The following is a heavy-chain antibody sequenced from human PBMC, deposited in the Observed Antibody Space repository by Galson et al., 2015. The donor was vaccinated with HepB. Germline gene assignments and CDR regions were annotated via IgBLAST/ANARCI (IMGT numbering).Heavy chain of an antibody. J-gene: IGHJ4*02. CDR3: AREVSRRVDTAMGH. CDR2: ISYDGGNK. Sequence: LRLSCAASGFTFSSYAMHWVRQAPGKGLEWVAVISYDGGNKYYADSVKGRFTISRDNSKNTLYLQMNSLRAEDTAVYYCAREVSRRVDTAMGHWGQGTLVTVSS. V-gene: IGHV3-30-3*01. D-gene: IGHD5-18*01. CDR1: GFTFSSYA.